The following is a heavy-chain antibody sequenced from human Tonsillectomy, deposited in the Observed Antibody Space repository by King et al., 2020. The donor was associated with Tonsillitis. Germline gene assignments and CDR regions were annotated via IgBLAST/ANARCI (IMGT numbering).Heavy chain of an antibody. CDR2: ISYDGSNR. CDR3: ARDLEVQTTISIFGTYSYYGMDV. V-gene: IGHV3-30*04. D-gene: IGHD3-3*01. J-gene: IGHJ6*02. Sequence: VQLVESGGGVVQPGRSLRLSCAASGFTFSSYAMHWVRQAPGKGLEWVAVISYDGSNRYYADSVKGRFTISRDNSKNTLYLQMNSLRPEDTAVFYCARDLEVQTTISIFGTYSYYGMDVWGQGTTVTVSS. CDR1: GFTFSSYA.